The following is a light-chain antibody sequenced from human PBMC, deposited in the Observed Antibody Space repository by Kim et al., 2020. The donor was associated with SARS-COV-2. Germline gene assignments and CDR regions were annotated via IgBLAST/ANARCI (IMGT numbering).Light chain of an antibody. V-gene: IGKV1-39*01. J-gene: IGKJ5*01. Sequence: DIQMTQSPSSLSASVGDRVTITCRASQSITNYLSWYQQKPGKAPNLLIYAASSLQSGVTSRFSGSGSGADFTLTISSLQPEDFATYYCQQSYTTPRTFGQGTRLEIK. CDR3: QQSYTTPRT. CDR1: QSITNY. CDR2: AAS.